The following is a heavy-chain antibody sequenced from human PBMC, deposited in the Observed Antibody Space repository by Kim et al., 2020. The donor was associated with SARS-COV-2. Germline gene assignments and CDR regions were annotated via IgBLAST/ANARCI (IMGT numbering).Heavy chain of an antibody. J-gene: IGHJ4*02. CDR3: AHISSSWEPY. Sequence: GTNYAQKIQGRVTMTRDTSISTAYMELSRLRSDDTAVYYCAHISSSWEPYWGQGTLVTVSS. V-gene: IGHV1-2*02. D-gene: IGHD6-13*01. CDR2: GT.